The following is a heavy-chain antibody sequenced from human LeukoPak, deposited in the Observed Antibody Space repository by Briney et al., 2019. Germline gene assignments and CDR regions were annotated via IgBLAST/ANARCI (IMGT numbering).Heavy chain of an antibody. D-gene: IGHD3-22*01. CDR3: TASDSSGYRPFDY. J-gene: IGHJ4*02. CDR2: IYYSGST. Sequence: SETLSLTCTVSGGYISSSSYYWGWIRQPPGKGLEWIGSIYYSGSTYYNPSLKSRVTISVDTSKNQFSLKLSSVTAADTAVYYCTASDSSGYRPFDYWGQGTLVTVSS. V-gene: IGHV4-39*01. CDR1: GGYISSSSYY.